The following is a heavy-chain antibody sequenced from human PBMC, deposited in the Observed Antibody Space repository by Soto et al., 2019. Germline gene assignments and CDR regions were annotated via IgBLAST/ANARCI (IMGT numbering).Heavy chain of an antibody. D-gene: IGHD3-3*01. CDR2: IKSKTDGGTT. Sequence: GGSLTLSCAASGFTFSNAWMNWVRQAPGKGLEWVGRIKSKTDGGTTDYAAPVKGRFTISRDDSKNTLYLQMNSLKTEDTAVYYCTTDSRTYDFWSGYFYWGQGTLVTVSS. V-gene: IGHV3-15*07. CDR3: TTDSRTYDFWSGYFY. J-gene: IGHJ4*02. CDR1: GFTFSNAW.